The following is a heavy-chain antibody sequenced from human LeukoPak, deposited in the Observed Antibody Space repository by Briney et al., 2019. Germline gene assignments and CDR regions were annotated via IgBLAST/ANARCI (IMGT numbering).Heavy chain of an antibody. CDR3: VKDLYYDSSGYYY. Sequence: GGSLRLSCSASGFTFSSYAMHWVRQAPGKGLEYVSAISSKGGSTYYADSVKGRFTISRDNSKNTLYLQMSSLRAEDTAVYYCVKDLYYDSSGYYYWGQGTLVTVSS. D-gene: IGHD3-22*01. V-gene: IGHV3-64D*09. CDR2: ISSKGGST. CDR1: GFTFSSYA. J-gene: IGHJ4*02.